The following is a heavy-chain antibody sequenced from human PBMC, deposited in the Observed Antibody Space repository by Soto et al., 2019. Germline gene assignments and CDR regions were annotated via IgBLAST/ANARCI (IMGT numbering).Heavy chain of an antibody. Sequence: RRLSWAASGFTFNDACMSWVRQAPGKALEWVGRIKKQSDGWTTDYATHVKGRFTISRDDSGNTLYLHMSSLRTEDTAVYYGTTGFFWSHYFDNWCQGSLVTVSS. CDR3: TTGFFWSHYFDN. CDR1: GFTFNDAC. D-gene: IGHD2-8*02. V-gene: IGHV3-15*01. CDR2: IKKQSDGWTT. J-gene: IGHJ4*02.